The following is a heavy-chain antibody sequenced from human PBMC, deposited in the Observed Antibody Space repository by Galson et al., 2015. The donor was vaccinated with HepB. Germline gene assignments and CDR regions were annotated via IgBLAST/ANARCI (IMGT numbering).Heavy chain of an antibody. CDR3: ARDGPYYDSSGYYPATF. V-gene: IGHV1-18*01. CDR1: GYTFTSYG. CDR2: ISAYNGNT. D-gene: IGHD3-22*01. Sequence: SVKVSCKASGYTFTSYGISWVRQAPGQRLEWMGWISAYNGNTNYAQKLQGRVTMTTDTSTSTAYMELRSLRSDDTAVYYCARDGPYYDSSGYYPATFWGQGTLVTVSS. J-gene: IGHJ4*02.